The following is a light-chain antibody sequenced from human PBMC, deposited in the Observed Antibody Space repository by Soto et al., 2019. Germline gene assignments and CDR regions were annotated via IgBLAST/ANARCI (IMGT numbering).Light chain of an antibody. CDR3: HSYQL. CDR2: DVS. J-gene: IGLJ2*01. Sequence: QSALTQPASLSGSPGQSITISYTGSSNDIGSSTYVSWYQQHPGKAPKLLIFDVSNRPSGVYNHFSGSRSGNTASLTISQLQTDDEADYFCHSYQLIGGVTKLTVL. CDR1: SNDIGSSTY. V-gene: IGLV2-14*03.